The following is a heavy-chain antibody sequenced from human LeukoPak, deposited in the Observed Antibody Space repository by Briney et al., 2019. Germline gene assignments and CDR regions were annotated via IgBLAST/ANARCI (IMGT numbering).Heavy chain of an antibody. Sequence: PSETLSLTCTVSGGSISSYYWSWIRQPPGKGLEWIGYIYYSGSTNYNPSLKSRVTISVDTSKNQFSLKLSSVTAADTAVYYCARLHSSSWYGYYWGQGTLVTVSS. CDR3: ARLHSSSWYGYY. V-gene: IGHV4-59*01. J-gene: IGHJ4*02. D-gene: IGHD6-13*01. CDR1: GGSISSYY. CDR2: IYYSGST.